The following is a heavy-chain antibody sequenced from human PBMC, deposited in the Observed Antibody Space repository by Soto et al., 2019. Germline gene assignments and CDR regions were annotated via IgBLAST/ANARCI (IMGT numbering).Heavy chain of an antibody. D-gene: IGHD2-15*01. CDR3: ARDLVVDTYYYYGMDI. CDR1: GFTFSSYG. J-gene: IGHJ6*04. V-gene: IGHV3-33*01. Sequence: QVQLVESGGGVVQPGRSLRLSCAASGFTFSSYGMHWVRQAPGKWLDRVAVIRYDGSNKYYADSVKGRFTISRDNSKTTLYLKINSLRAEDTAVYYCARDLVVDTYYYYGMDIWGKGTTVTVSS. CDR2: IRYDGSNK.